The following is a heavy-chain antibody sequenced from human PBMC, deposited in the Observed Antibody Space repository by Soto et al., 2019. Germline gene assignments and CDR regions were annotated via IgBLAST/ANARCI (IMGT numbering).Heavy chain of an antibody. CDR3: ARHSPDFDWLSQFDY. CDR2: IFYFGST. Sequence: SETLSLTCTVSGRSISSYYWSWIRQTPGKGLEWIGYIFYFGSTNYNPSLKSRVTLSIDTSKNQLSLKLSSVTAADTAVYYCARHSPDFDWLSQFDYWGQGTLVTVS. CDR1: GRSISSYY. V-gene: IGHV4-59*08. D-gene: IGHD3-9*01. J-gene: IGHJ4*02.